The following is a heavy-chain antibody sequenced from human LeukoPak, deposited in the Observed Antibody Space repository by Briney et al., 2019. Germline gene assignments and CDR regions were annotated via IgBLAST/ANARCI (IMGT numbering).Heavy chain of an antibody. CDR3: ARIGAGSRLLVRGWFDP. V-gene: IGHV4-34*01. Sequence: PSESLSLTCAVYGGSFSGYYWSWIRQPPGKGLEWIGAINHSGSTNYNPSLKSRVTISVDTSKNQFSLKLSSVTAADTAVYYCARIGAGSRLLVRGWFDPWGQGTLVTVSS. J-gene: IGHJ5*02. D-gene: IGHD3-10*01. CDR1: GGSFSGYY. CDR2: INHSGST.